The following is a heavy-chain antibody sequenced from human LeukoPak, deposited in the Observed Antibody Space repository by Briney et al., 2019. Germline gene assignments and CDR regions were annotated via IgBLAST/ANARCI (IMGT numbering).Heavy chain of an antibody. CDR3: AIAESATAFDV. CDR2: IYSSGSK. Sequence: SETLSLTCSVSDASISRYFWSWIRQPPGRGLEWIGHIYSSGSKYYNPSLKSRVTVSMEPSRNQFSLKLASVTAADTGMYYCAIAESATAFDVWGQGTMVTVSS. D-gene: IGHD3-3*01. V-gene: IGHV4-4*09. CDR1: DASISRYF. J-gene: IGHJ3*01.